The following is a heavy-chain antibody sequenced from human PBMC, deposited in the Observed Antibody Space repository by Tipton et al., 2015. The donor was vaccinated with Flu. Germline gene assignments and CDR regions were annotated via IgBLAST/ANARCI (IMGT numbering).Heavy chain of an antibody. V-gene: IGHV4-59*08. D-gene: IGHD4-17*01. J-gene: IGHJ4*02. CDR3: ARGRFAYGDFGY. Sequence: TLSLSCTVSGGSMSGYYWSWIRQPPGKGLQWIGFTSYSESISFSGSTNYNPSLQSRVSISLDTSNNQFSLTLRSLTASDTAVYYCARGRFAYGDFGYWGQGTLVTVSS. CDR1: GGSMSGYY. CDR2: TSYSESISFSGST.